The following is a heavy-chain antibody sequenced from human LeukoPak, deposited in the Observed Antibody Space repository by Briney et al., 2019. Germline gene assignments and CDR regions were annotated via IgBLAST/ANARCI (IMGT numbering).Heavy chain of an antibody. Sequence: GASVKVSCKASGYTFTSYDINWVRQATGQGLEWMGWMNPNSGNTGYAQKFQGRVTMTRDTSISTAYMELSRLRSDDTAVYYCASGPHDTDAFDIWGQGTMVTVSS. CDR1: GYTFTSYD. J-gene: IGHJ3*02. V-gene: IGHV1-8*01. D-gene: IGHD3-9*01. CDR2: MNPNSGNT. CDR3: ASGPHDTDAFDI.